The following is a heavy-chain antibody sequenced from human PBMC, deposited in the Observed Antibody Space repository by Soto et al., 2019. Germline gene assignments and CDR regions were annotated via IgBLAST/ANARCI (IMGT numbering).Heavy chain of an antibody. V-gene: IGHV3-23*01. Sequence: PGVSLRLSCSASGFTFSSYAMSWVRQAPGKGLEWVSAISGSGGSTYYADSVKGRFTISRDNSKNTLYLQMNSLRAEDTAVYYCASRQWLVGKRFDYWGQGTLVTVSS. J-gene: IGHJ4*02. CDR3: ASRQWLVGKRFDY. CDR1: GFTFSSYA. CDR2: ISGSGGST. D-gene: IGHD6-19*01.